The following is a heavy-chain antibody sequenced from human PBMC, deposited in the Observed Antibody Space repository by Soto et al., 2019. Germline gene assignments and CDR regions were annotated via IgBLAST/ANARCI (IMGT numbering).Heavy chain of an antibody. V-gene: IGHV3-30*18. D-gene: IGHD6-19*01. Sequence: SGGSLRLSCAASGFRFASYGMYWVRQTPGKGLEWVALISSDGSKKDYAESVRGRFTISRDNSKNTLYLQMNSLRVEDTAVYYCTKPASGLQWPPFDPWGHGTLVTVSS. J-gene: IGHJ5*02. CDR2: ISSDGSKK. CDR3: TKPASGLQWPPFDP. CDR1: GFRFASYG.